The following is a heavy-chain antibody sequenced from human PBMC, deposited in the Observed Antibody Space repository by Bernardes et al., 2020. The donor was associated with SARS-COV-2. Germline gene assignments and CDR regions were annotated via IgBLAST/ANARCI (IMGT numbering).Heavy chain of an antibody. CDR1: GSTSSIHW. J-gene: IGHJ4*02. CDR2: TKQDGNQK. CDR3: ARGGGSYCGSGGYIDY. V-gene: IGHV3-7*01. D-gene: IGHD3-10*01. Sequence: GGSLRPARLASGSTSSIHWTNWVSQAEGKGLEWVANTKQDGNQKYFVDSVKGRFTIPRDNAKNSLYLQMNSLRARDTAVYYCARGGGSYCGSGGYIDYWGQGTLVTVSS.